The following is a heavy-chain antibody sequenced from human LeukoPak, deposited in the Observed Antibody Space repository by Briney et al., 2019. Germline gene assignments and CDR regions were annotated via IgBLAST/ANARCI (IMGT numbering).Heavy chain of an antibody. Sequence: SETLSLTCAVYGGSFSGYYWSWIRQPPGKGLEWIGETNHSGSTNYNPSLKSRVTISVDTSKNQFSLKLSSVTAADTAVYYCARSLVGAIDYWGQGTLVTVSS. CDR3: ARSLVGAIDY. J-gene: IGHJ4*02. CDR1: GGSFSGYY. V-gene: IGHV4-34*01. CDR2: TNHSGST. D-gene: IGHD1-26*01.